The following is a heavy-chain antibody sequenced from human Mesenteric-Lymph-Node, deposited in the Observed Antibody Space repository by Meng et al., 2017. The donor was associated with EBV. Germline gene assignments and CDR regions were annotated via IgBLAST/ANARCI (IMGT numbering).Heavy chain of an antibody. V-gene: IGHV1-3*04. J-gene: IGHJ3*01. CDR3: ARDLSTYVFDV. CDR1: GYTFTYA. Sequence: QVPFWQFGAEVKKPGASVKVSCKASGYTFTYALHWVRQAPGQSLEWMGWINTDNGNTKYSQKFQGRVAMTRDTAANTAYMELSSLTSEDTAVYYCARDLSTYVFDVWGQGTMVTVSS. CDR2: INTDNGNT.